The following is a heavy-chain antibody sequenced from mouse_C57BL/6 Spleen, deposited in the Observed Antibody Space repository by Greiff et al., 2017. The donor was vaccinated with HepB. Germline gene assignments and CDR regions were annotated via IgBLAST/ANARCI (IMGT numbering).Heavy chain of an antibody. J-gene: IGHJ3*01. CDR3: ARGTGYGSSWFAY. CDR1: GYTFTSYW. V-gene: IGHV1-55*01. D-gene: IGHD1-1*01. CDR2: IYPGSGST. Sequence: VQLQQPGAELVKPGASVKMSCKASGYTFTSYWITWVKQRPGQGLEWIGDIYPGSGSTNYNEKFKSKATLTVDTSSSTAYMQLSSLTSEDSAVYYCARGTGYGSSWFAYWGQGTLVTVSA.